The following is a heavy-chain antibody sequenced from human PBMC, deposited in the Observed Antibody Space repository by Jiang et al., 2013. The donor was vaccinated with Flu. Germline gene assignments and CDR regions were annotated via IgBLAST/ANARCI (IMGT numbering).Heavy chain of an antibody. J-gene: IGHJ3*02. D-gene: IGHD1-26*01. CDR2: IYYSGST. V-gene: IGHV4-59*01. CDR1: GGSISSYY. CDR3: ARCRSSWELLGDAFDI. Sequence: GLVKPSETLSLTCTVSGGSISSYYWSWIRQPPGKGLEWIGYIYYSGSTNYNPSLKSRVTISVDTSKNQFSLKLSSVTAADTAVYYCARCRSSWELLGDAFDIWGQGTMVTVSS.